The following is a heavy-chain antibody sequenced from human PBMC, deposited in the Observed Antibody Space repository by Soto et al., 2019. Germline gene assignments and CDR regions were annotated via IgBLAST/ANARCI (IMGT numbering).Heavy chain of an antibody. J-gene: IGHJ5*02. D-gene: IGHD3-10*01. Sequence: LSLTCTVSGGSISSGGYSWSWIRQPPGKGLEWIGYIYHSGSTYYNPSLKSRVTISVDTSKSQFSLTLSSVTASDTAVYYCARLGFYYQSLDPWGHGTLVTVSS. CDR2: IYHSGST. CDR1: GGSISSGGYS. V-gene: IGHV4-30-2*05. CDR3: ARLGFYYQSLDP.